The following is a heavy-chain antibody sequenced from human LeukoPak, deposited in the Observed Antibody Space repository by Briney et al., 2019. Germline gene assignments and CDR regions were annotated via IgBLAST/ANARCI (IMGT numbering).Heavy chain of an antibody. D-gene: IGHD6-19*01. Sequence: GGSLRLSCAASGFIVSDNYMSWVRQAPGKGLEWVSVIYSGGNTYYADSVKGRFTISRDNSKNTLYLQMNSLRAEDTAVYYCVKLSSGSGSKFGFDSWGQGTLVTVSS. J-gene: IGHJ4*02. V-gene: IGHV3-53*01. CDR2: IYSGGNT. CDR3: VKLSSGSGSKFGFDS. CDR1: GFIVSDNY.